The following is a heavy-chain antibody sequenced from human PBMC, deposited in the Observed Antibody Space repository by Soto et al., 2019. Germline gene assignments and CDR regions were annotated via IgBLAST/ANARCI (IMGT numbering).Heavy chain of an antibody. Sequence: PGGSLRLSCAASGFTFSSYDMHWVRQATGKGLEWVSAIGTAGDTYYPGSVKGRFTISRENAKNSLYLQMSSLRAGDTAVYYCARDRRSSSWYDKNYYYGMDVWGQGTTVTVSS. V-gene: IGHV3-13*01. CDR1: GFTFSSYD. CDR3: ARDRRSSSWYDKNYYYGMDV. CDR2: IGTAGDT. D-gene: IGHD6-13*01. J-gene: IGHJ6*02.